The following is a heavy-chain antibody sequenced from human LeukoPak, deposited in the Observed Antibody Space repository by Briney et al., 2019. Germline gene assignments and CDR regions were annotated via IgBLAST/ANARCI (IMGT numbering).Heavy chain of an antibody. V-gene: IGHV5-51*01. Sequence: GESLKISCKGSGYSFTNYWIGWVRQVSRKGLEWMGIIYPGDSDTRYSPSFQGQVTISADKSISTAYLQWSSLKASDSAMYYCARANRAFDIWGQGTMVTVSS. CDR1: GYSFTNYW. CDR2: IYPGDSDT. CDR3: ARANRAFDI. J-gene: IGHJ3*02. D-gene: IGHD2-8*01.